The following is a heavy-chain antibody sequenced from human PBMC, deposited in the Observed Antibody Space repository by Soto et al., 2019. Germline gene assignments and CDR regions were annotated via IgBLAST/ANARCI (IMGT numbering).Heavy chain of an antibody. CDR3: ARRNVYGSGSYSFDY. CDR1: GYTFTNYA. J-gene: IGHJ4*02. CDR2: INAAIDNT. Sequence: QVQLVQSGAEVKKPGASVKVSCKASGYTFTNYAMHWVRQAPGQRLEWMGWINAAIDNTKYSQKFQGSVTITRDTSANTAYMELSSMRSEDTAVYYCARRNVYGSGSYSFDYWGQGTLVTVSS. V-gene: IGHV1-3*01. D-gene: IGHD3-10*01.